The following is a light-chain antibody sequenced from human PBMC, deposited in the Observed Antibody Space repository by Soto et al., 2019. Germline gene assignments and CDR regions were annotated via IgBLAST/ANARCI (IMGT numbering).Light chain of an antibody. J-gene: IGKJ2*01. V-gene: IGKV1-39*01. CDR2: AAS. CDR3: PQSYSTPPYT. CDR1: QSISSY. Sequence: DRRIPHSPSSRAASVGDRVTSTCRASQSISSYLNWYQQKPGKAPKLLIYAASSVQSGVPSRFSGSRSVTDFTLTISSLQPEDFATYYCPQSYSTPPYTFGQVTKLDIK.